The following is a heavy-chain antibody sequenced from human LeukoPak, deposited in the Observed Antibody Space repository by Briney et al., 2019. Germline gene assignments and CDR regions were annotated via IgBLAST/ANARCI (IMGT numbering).Heavy chain of an antibody. CDR3: AKYKRFLEWLTRPFDY. D-gene: IGHD3-3*01. J-gene: IGHJ4*02. CDR1: GFTVSSNY. Sequence: GGSLRLSCAASGFTVSSNYMSWVRQAPGKGLEWVSAISGSGGSTYYADSVKGRFTISRDNSKNTLYLQMNSLRAEDTAVYYCAKYKRFLEWLTRPFDYWGQGTLVTVSS. V-gene: IGHV3-23*01. CDR2: ISGSGGST.